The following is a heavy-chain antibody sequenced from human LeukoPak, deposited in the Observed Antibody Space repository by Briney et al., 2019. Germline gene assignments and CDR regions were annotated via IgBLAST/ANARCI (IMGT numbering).Heavy chain of an antibody. CDR1: GYTFTSYD. V-gene: IGHV1-8*01. CDR2: MNPNSGNT. CDR3: AREPWGEMATSGYFDY. J-gene: IGHJ4*02. Sequence: ASVKVSCKASGYTFTSYDINWVRQATGQGLEWMGWMNPNSGNTGYAQKFQGRVTMTRNTSISTAYMELSSLRSEDTAVYYCAREPWGEMATSGYFDYWGQGTLVTVSS. D-gene: IGHD5-24*01.